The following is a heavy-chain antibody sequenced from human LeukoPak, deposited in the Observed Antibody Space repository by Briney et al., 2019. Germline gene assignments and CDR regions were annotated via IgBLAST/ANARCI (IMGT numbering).Heavy chain of an antibody. CDR1: GGSFSGYY. J-gene: IGHJ4*02. V-gene: IGHV4-34*01. CDR2: INHSGST. CDR3: ARGVGATTPFDY. Sequence: SETLSLTCAVYGGSFSGYYWSWIRQPPGKGLEWIGEINHSGSTSYNPSLESRVTISVDTSMNQFSLKLSSVTAADTAVYYCARGVGATTPFDYWGQGTLVTVSS. D-gene: IGHD1-26*01.